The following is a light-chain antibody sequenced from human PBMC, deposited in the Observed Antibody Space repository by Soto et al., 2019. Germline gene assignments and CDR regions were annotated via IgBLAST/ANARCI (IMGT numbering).Light chain of an antibody. Sequence: EIVLTQSPATLSLSPGERATFSCKASQSVGTSLAWFQQKPGQAPRLLIYDASVRATGIPARFSGSGSGTDFSLTIIRLQPEDIAMYYCQQSSNWPPWTFGLGTRVEI. V-gene: IGKV3-11*01. J-gene: IGKJ1*01. CDR3: QQSSNWPPWT. CDR2: DAS. CDR1: QSVGTS.